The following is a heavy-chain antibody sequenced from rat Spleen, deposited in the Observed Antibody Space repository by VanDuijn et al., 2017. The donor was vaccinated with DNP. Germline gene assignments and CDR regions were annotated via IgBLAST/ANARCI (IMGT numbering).Heavy chain of an antibody. CDR1: EFSLTGYT. V-gene: IGHV5-7*01. CDR3: ATRNPWYWYFDF. CDR2: ISYDGSST. J-gene: IGHJ1*01. Sequence: VQLKESGPGLVQPSQTLSLTCTVSEFSLTGYTVNWIRQPPGKGLEWVATISYDGSSTYYRDSVKGRFTISRDNAKSTLYLQTDSLRSEDTATYYCATRNPWYWYFDFWGPGTMVTVSS. D-gene: IGHD3-4*01.